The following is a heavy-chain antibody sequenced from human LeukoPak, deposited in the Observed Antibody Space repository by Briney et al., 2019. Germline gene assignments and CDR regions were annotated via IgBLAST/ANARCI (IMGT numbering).Heavy chain of an antibody. CDR2: INWNGGST. J-gene: IGHJ4*02. CDR3: AGDPHVIGGGGGL. CDR1: GFTFDDYG. Sequence: PGGSLRLSCAAYGFTFDDYGMSWVRQAPGKGLEWVSGINWNGGSTGYADSVKGRFTISSGNAKKSLYLQMNSLRAEDTALDDGAGDPHVIGGGGGLGGQGTLVTVSS. V-gene: IGHV3-20*01. D-gene: IGHD3-16*01.